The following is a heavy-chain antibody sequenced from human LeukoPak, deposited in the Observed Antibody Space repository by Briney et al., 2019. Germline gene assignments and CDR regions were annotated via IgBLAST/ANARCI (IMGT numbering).Heavy chain of an antibody. J-gene: IGHJ1*01. CDR2: INPNSGGT. D-gene: IGHD6-19*01. CDR1: GYTFTGYY. V-gene: IGHV1-2*06. CDR3: ASSIAVAGTGFQH. Sequence: ASVKVSCKASGYTFTGYYMHWVRQAPGQGLEWMGRINPNSGGTNYAQKFQGRVTMTRNTSISTAYMELSSLRSEDTAVYYCASSIAVAGTGFQHWGQGTLVTVSS.